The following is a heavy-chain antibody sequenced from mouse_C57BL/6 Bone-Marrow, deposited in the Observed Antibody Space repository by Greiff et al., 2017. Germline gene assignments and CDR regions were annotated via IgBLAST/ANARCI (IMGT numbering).Heavy chain of an antibody. CDR3: ARLCWRAY. Sequence: QVQLKEPGPELVKPGASVKISCKASGYAFSSSWMNWVKQRPGKGLEWIGRIYPGDGDTNYNGKFKGKATLTADKSSSTAYMQRSSLTSEDSAVYFCARLCWRAYRGEGTLVTVSA. V-gene: IGHV1-82*01. CDR1: GYAFSSSW. J-gene: IGHJ3*01. D-gene: IGHD6-1*01. CDR2: IYPGDGDT.